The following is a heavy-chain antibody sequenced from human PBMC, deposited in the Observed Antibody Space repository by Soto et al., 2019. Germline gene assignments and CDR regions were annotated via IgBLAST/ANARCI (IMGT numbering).Heavy chain of an antibody. CDR3: ARGGVSTRTFDY. V-gene: IGHV5-51*01. CDR2: IYPSDSDT. D-gene: IGHD3-3*01. Sequence: GEFLKISCNGSGYNFAVYWIAWGRQMPGKGLELMGIIYPSDSDTRYRPSFQGQVTISADKSISSAYLQWSSLRASDTAMYYCARGGVSTRTFDYWGQGTPVTVSS. J-gene: IGHJ4*02. CDR1: GYNFAVYW.